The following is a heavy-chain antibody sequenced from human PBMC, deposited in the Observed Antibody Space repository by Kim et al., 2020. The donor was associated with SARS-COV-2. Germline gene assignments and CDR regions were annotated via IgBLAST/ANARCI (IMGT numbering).Heavy chain of an antibody. CDR3: ARGVGEIDY. CDR2: SEK. D-gene: IGHD3-10*01. Sequence: SEKYYVHYVKGRFTISRDNAKISLYLQMNSLRAEDTAVYYCARGVGEIDYWGQGTLVTVSS. J-gene: IGHJ4*02. V-gene: IGHV3-7*01.